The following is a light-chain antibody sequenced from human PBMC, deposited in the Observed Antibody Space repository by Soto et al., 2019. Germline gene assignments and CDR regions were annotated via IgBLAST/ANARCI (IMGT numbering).Light chain of an antibody. CDR3: SSYTSSSTYV. CDR2: EVS. V-gene: IGLV2-14*01. J-gene: IGLJ1*01. CDR1: SSDVGDYIY. Sequence: QSALTQPASVSGSPGQSITISCIGISSDVGDYIYVSWYQQHPGKAPKLMIYEVSNRPSGVSNRFSGSKSGNTASLTISGLQAEDEADYYCSSYTSSSTYVFGTGTKVTVL.